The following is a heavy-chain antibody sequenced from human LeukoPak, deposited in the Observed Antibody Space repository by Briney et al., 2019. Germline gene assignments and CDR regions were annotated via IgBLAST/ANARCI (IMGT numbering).Heavy chain of an antibody. Sequence: SVKVSCKASGYTFTSYDINWVRQAPGQGLEWMGRIIPILGIANYAQKFQGRVTITADKSTSTAYMELSSLRSEDTAVYYCASNPRIHDYSNEDAFDIWGQGTMVTVSS. CDR3: ASNPRIHDYSNEDAFDI. CDR1: GYTFTSYD. CDR2: IIPILGIA. V-gene: IGHV1-69*04. J-gene: IGHJ3*02. D-gene: IGHD4-11*01.